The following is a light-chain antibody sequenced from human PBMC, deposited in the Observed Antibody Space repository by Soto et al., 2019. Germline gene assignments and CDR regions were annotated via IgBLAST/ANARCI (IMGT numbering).Light chain of an antibody. CDR2: EVS. V-gene: IGLV2-8*01. Sequence: QSALTQPPSASGSPGQSVTISCTGTSSDVGGYNYVSWYQQHPGKAPKLGIYEVSKRPSGVPDRFSGSKSGNTASLTVSGLQAADEADYYGSPYAGSHNLVFRGGTKLTVL. CDR3: SPYAGSHNLV. CDR1: SSDVGGYNY. J-gene: IGLJ2*01.